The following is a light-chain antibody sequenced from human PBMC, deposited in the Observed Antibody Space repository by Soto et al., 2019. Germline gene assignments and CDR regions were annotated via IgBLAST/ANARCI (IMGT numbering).Light chain of an antibody. Sequence: DIQMTQSPSTLSASVGDRVTITCRAGQSISSWLAWYQQKPGKAPKLLIYKASTLKSGVPSRFSGSGSGTEFTLTISSLQPDDFATYYCQQYNSYSRSFGQGTKVDI. CDR3: QQYNSYSRS. CDR1: QSISSW. J-gene: IGKJ1*01. CDR2: KAS. V-gene: IGKV1-5*03.